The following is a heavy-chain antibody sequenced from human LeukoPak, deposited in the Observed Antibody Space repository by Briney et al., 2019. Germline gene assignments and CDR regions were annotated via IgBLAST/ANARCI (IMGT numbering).Heavy chain of an antibody. CDR2: VIPIFGTA. Sequence: ASVKVSCKASGGTFSSYAISWVRQAPGQGLEWMGGVIPIFGTANYAQKFQGRVTITTDESTSTAYMELSSLRSEDTAVYYCARVPIPGFLEWFDPDNWFDPWGQGTLVTVPS. V-gene: IGHV1-69*05. J-gene: IGHJ5*02. CDR1: GGTFSSYA. D-gene: IGHD3-3*01. CDR3: ARVPIPGFLEWFDPDNWFDP.